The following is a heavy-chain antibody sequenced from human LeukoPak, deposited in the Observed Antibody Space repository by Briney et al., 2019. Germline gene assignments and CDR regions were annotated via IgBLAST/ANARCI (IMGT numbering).Heavy chain of an antibody. V-gene: IGHV3-21*04. CDR3: VKHSAPVLAAARFDY. J-gene: IGHJ4*02. CDR2: ISGSSSYI. CDR1: GFTFSSYS. Sequence: GGSLRLSCAASGFTFSSYSMNWVRQAPGKGLEWVSSISGSSSYIYYADSVKGRFTISRDNSKNTLYLQMNSLRAEDTALYYCVKHSAPVLAAARFDYWGQGNLVTVSS. D-gene: IGHD2-2*01.